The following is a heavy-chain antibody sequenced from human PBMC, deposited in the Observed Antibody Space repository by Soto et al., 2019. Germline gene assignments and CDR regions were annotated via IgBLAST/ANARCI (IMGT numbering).Heavy chain of an antibody. V-gene: IGHV4-31*03. D-gene: IGHD5-18*01. CDR1: GGSISSGGYY. Sequence: QVQLQESGPGLVKPSQTLSLTCTVSGGSISSGGYYWSWIRQHPGKGLEWIGYIYFRGSTYYNPSLKSRVTISVDTSKNPFSLKLSSVTAADTAVYYCARSPHIQLWSYPSDYWGQGTLVTVSS. CDR3: ARSPHIQLWSYPSDY. CDR2: IYFRGST. J-gene: IGHJ4*02.